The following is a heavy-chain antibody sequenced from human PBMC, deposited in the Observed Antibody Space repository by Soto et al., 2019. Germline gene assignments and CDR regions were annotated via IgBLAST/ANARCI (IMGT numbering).Heavy chain of an antibody. V-gene: IGHV4-30-4*01. CDR3: ARGRYATTVSDYYYYALDV. CDR2: IYYSGST. D-gene: IGHD4-4*01. J-gene: IGHJ6*02. Sequence: SATRYRTCPVSGGSISGGDYCWIGVRQPPGKVLEWIGYIYYSGSTYYNPSLKSRVTISVDTPKNQFSLKLSSVTAADTAVYYCARGRYATTVSDYYYYALDVWGQGTTVTVS. CDR1: GGSISGGDYC.